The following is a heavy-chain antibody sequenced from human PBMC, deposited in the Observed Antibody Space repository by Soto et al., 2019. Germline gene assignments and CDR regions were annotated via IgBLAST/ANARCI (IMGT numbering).Heavy chain of an antibody. J-gene: IGHJ4*02. Sequence: SETLSLTCTVSGGSISSGGYYWSWIRQHPGKGLEWIGYIYYSGSTYYNPSLKSRVTISVDTSKNQFSLKLSSVTAADTAVYYCARETSKMATIYFDYWGQGTLVTVSS. CDR1: GGSISSGGYY. CDR3: ARETSKMATIYFDY. V-gene: IGHV4-31*03. D-gene: IGHD5-12*01. CDR2: IYYSGST.